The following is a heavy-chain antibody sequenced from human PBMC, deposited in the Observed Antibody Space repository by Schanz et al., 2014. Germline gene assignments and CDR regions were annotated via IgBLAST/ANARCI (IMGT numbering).Heavy chain of an antibody. Sequence: QVQLVQSGAEAKKPGSSVKVSCTASGGTFSSYTISWIRQAPGQGLEWMGRIIPVLAIADYAQKFQGRVTITADKSTSAASMELSSLRSEDTAVYYCARGPSQGYSYGHNIGAYYYGMDVWGQGTTXTVSS. CDR1: GGTFSSYT. V-gene: IGHV1-69*02. D-gene: IGHD5-18*01. CDR2: IIPVLAIA. J-gene: IGHJ6*02. CDR3: ARGPSQGYSYGHNIGAYYYGMDV.